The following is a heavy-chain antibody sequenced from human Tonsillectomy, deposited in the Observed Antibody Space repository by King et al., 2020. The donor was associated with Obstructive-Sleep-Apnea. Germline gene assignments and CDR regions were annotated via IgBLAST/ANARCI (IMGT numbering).Heavy chain of an antibody. D-gene: IGHD5-12*01. Sequence: VQLVESGGGLVQPGRSLRLSCAASGFTFDDDAMHWVRQAPGKGLEWVSGSSWNSGSIGYADSVKGRFTNSRDNSKNSLYLKMNSLRAEDTALYYCAKDKRYCGYDLLFDYWGQGTLVTVSS. CDR2: SSWNSGSI. CDR3: AKDKRYCGYDLLFDY. J-gene: IGHJ4*02. V-gene: IGHV3-9*01. CDR1: GFTFDDDA.